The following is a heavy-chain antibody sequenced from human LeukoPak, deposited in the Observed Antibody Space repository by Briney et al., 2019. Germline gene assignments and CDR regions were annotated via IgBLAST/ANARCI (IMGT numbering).Heavy chain of an antibody. V-gene: IGHV3-48*03. Sequence: PGGSLRLSCAASGFTFSSHEMNWVRQAPGKGLEWVSYISNSGSTKYHADPVKGRFTISRDNAKNSLYLQMNSLRAEDTAVYYCARFYPICSSTSCYTPWGQGTLVTVSS. D-gene: IGHD2-2*02. CDR3: ARFYPICSSTSCYTP. CDR2: ISNSGSTK. J-gene: IGHJ5*02. CDR1: GFTFSSHE.